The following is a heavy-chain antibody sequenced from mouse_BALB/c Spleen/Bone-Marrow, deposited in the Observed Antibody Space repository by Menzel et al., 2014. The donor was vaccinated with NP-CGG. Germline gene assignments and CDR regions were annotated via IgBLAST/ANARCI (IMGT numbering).Heavy chain of an antibody. V-gene: IGHV1-54*03. CDR2: IDPRSGGT. Sequence: QVQLQQSGAELVRPGTSVKVSCKASGYAFTNYLIEWVKQRPGQGLEWIGVIDPRSGGTDYNEKFKGKAPLTADKSSSTAYMQLNSLTSVDSAVYFCARGGITTVVPYSMDYWGQGTSVTVSS. CDR1: GYAFTNYL. CDR3: ARGGITTVVPYSMDY. D-gene: IGHD1-1*01. J-gene: IGHJ4*01.